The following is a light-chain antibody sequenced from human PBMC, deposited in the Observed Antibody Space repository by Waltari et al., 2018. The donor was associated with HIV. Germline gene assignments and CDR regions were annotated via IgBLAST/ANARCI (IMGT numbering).Light chain of an antibody. V-gene: IGKV4-1*01. J-gene: IGKJ4*01. CDR2: WAC. CDR3: QQYYSTPLT. CDR1: QSVLYSPNHKNC. Sequence: DIVMTQSPDSLAVSLGESATINCESSQSVLYSPNHKNCLAWDQPKPGHHPTRLLYWACTPESAVPDRFCVSGSGTDCTLTICSLQAEDVAVYYCQQYYSTPLTFGGGTKVEIK.